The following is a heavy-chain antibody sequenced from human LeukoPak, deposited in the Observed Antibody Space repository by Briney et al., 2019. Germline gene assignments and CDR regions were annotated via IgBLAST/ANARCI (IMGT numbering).Heavy chain of an antibody. D-gene: IGHD3-3*01. CDR3: AKDDDGYY. V-gene: IGHV3-7*04. CDR2: IKEDGSAQ. CDR1: GFTFRGSW. Sequence: GSLRLSCAASGFTFRGSWMSWLRQTPEKGLEWVANIKEDGSAQYYVDSVKGRFTISRDNAKNSLYLQMNDLTAEDTAIYYCAKDDDGYYWAQGSLVTVSS. J-gene: IGHJ4*02.